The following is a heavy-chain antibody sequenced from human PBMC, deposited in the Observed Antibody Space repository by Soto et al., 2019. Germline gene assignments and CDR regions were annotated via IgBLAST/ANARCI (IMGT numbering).Heavy chain of an antibody. D-gene: IGHD6-6*01. J-gene: IGHJ4*02. CDR3: ARPIEYSSSGSDY. Sequence: GGSLRLSCAASGFTFSSYAMHWVRQAPGKGLEWVAVISYDGSNKYYADSVKGRFTISRDNSKNTLYLQMNSLRAEDTAVYYCARPIEYSSSGSDYWGQGTLVTVSS. CDR1: GFTFSSYA. V-gene: IGHV3-30-3*01. CDR2: ISYDGSNK.